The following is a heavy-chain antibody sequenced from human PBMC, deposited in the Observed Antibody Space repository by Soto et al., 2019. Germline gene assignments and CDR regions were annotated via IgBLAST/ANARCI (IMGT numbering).Heavy chain of an antibody. V-gene: IGHV5-51*01. CDR3: ARTATVTTNYYGMDV. Sequence: GESLKISCKGSGYSFTSYWIGWARQMPGKGLEWMGIIYPGDSDTRYSPSFQGQVTISADKSISTAYLQWSSLKASDTAMYYCARTATVTTNYYGMDVWGQGTTVTVSS. J-gene: IGHJ6*02. D-gene: IGHD4-17*01. CDR2: IYPGDSDT. CDR1: GYSFTSYW.